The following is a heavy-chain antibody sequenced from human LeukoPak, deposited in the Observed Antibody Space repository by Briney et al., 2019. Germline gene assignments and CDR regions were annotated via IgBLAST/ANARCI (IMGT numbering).Heavy chain of an antibody. V-gene: IGHV4-4*07. Sequence: SETLSLTSTVSGGSISSYYWSWIRQPAGKGLEWIGRIYTSGSTNYNPSLKSRVTMSVDTSKNQFSLKLSSVTAADTAVYYCARGDGYNSGSAFDIWGQGTMVTVSS. D-gene: IGHD5-24*01. J-gene: IGHJ3*02. CDR3: ARGDGYNSGSAFDI. CDR1: GGSISSYY. CDR2: IYTSGST.